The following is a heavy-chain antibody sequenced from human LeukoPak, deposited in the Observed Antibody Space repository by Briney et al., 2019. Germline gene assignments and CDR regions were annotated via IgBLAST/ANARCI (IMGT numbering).Heavy chain of an antibody. CDR1: GFSLSTSGVG. D-gene: IGHD2-2*01. CDR3: AHRVHCSSTSCYKRQYAFDI. J-gene: IGHJ3*02. V-gene: IGHV2-5*01. Sequence: ESGPTLVKPTQTLTLTCTFSGFSLSTSGVGVGWIRQPPGKALEWLALIYWNDDKRYSPSLKSRLTITKDTSKNQVVLTMTNMDPVDTATYYCAHRVHCSSTSCYKRQYAFDIWGQGTMVTVSS. CDR2: IYWNDDK.